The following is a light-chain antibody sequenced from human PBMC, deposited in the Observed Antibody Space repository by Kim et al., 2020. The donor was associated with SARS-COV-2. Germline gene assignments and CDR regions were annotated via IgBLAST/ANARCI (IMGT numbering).Light chain of an antibody. Sequence: SYELTQPLSVSVAPGQTARITCGADNIGSKKVHWYQKRPSQAPVVVIYRDTNRPSGIPDRFSGSNSGNTATLIISGAQVGDEADYFCQVWDSSTFVVFGGGTQLTVL. CDR2: RDT. V-gene: IGLV3-9*01. J-gene: IGLJ2*01. CDR3: QVWDSSTFVV. CDR1: NIGSKK.